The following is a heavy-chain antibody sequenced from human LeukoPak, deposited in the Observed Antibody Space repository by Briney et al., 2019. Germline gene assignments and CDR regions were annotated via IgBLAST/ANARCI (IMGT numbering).Heavy chain of an antibody. Sequence: SETLSLTCAVCGGSFSGYYWSWIRQPPGKGLEWIGEINHSGSTNYNPYLKSRVTISVDTSKNQFSMKLSSVTAADTAEYYCARGGERELRGGDGNCFDYWGQGTLVTVSS. D-gene: IGHD1-26*01. CDR1: GGSFSGYY. CDR3: ARGGERELRGGDGNCFDY. CDR2: INHSGST. V-gene: IGHV4-34*01. J-gene: IGHJ4*02.